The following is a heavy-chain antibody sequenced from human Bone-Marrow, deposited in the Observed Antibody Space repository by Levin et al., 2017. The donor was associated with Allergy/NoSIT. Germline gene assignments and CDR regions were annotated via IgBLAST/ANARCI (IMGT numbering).Heavy chain of an antibody. J-gene: IGHJ4*02. CDR3: ARERLVRRTGEDY. CDR1: GYTFSDYY. V-gene: IGHV1-2*06. D-gene: IGHD7-27*01. CDR2: INPKSGGT. Sequence: GESLKISCEASGYTFSDYYIHWVRQAPGQGLEWMGRINPKSGGTDYPQKFQGRVVMTSDTSINTAYMELSSLRSDDTAVYYCARERLVRRTGEDYWGPGTLVTVSS.